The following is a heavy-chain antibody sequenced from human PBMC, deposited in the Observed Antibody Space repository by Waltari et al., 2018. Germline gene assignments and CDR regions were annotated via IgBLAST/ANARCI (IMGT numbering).Heavy chain of an antibody. D-gene: IGHD2-15*01. V-gene: IGHV1-69*10. CDR2: IIPILGIA. CDR3: ARDGGAYCSGGSCYSDYFDY. CDR1: GGTFSSYS. Sequence: QVQLVQSGAEGKKPGSSVKVSCKASGGTFSSYSISWVRQAPGQGLEWMGGIIPILGIANYAQKFQGRVTITADKSTSTAYMELSSLRSEDTAVYYCARDGGAYCSGGSCYSDYFDYWGQGTLVTVSS. J-gene: IGHJ4*02.